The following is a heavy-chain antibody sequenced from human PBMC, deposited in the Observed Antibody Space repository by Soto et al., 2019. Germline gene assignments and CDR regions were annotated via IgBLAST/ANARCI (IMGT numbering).Heavy chain of an antibody. D-gene: IGHD1-20*01. CDR3: ATVHNTSRSFDY. J-gene: IGHJ4*02. Sequence: GGSLRLSCAASGFTFNIYAMTWVRQAPGKGLEWVSTTGATGRTTYYADSVKGRFTVSRDNSKNTLDLQMSNLRAEDTAVYYCATVHNTSRSFDYWGQGTLVTVSS. CDR2: TGATGRTT. CDR1: GFTFNIYA. V-gene: IGHV3-23*01.